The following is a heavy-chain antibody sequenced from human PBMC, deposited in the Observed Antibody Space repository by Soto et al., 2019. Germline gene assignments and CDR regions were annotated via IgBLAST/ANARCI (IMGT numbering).Heavy chain of an antibody. CDR2: IIPILGIA. CDR1: GGTFSSYT. V-gene: IGHV1-69*08. CDR3: ARDSGRSSGSLY. J-gene: IGHJ4*02. Sequence: QVQLVQSGAEVKKPGSSVKVSCKASGGTFSSYTISWVRQAPGQGLEWMGRIIPILGIANYAQKFQGRVTITAEKSTSTAYMELSSLRSEDTAVYYCARDSGRSSGSLYWGQGTLVTVSS. D-gene: IGHD6-19*01.